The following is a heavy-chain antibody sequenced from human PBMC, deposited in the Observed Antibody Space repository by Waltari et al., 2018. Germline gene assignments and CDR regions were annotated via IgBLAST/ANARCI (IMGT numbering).Heavy chain of an antibody. V-gene: IGHV4-61*02. CDR1: GGSISSGSYY. J-gene: IGHJ4*02. CDR3: ARGPCTSSSCYAGFDY. D-gene: IGHD2-2*01. CDR2: IYTSGNT. Sequence: QVQLQESGPGLVKPSQTLSLTCTVSGGSISSGSYYWSWIRQPAGKGLEWIGRIYTSGNTNYNPSLKSRVTISVDKSNNQFSLKLNSVAAADTAVYYCARGPCTSSSCYAGFDYWGQGNLVTVS.